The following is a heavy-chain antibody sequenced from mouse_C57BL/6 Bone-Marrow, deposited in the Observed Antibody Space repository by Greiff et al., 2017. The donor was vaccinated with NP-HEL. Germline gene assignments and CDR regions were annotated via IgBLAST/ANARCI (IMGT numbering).Heavy chain of an antibody. CDR2: IRNKANGYTT. CDR1: GFTFTDYY. CDR3: ARYSPIYYYGSSYYFDY. V-gene: IGHV7-3*01. D-gene: IGHD1-1*01. Sequence: EVKVEESGGGLVQPGGSLSLSCAASGFTFTDYYMSWVRQPPGKALEWLGFIRNKANGYTTEYSASVKGRFTISRANSQSILYLQMNALRAEDSATYYCARYSPIYYYGSSYYFDYWGQGTTLTVSS. J-gene: IGHJ2*01.